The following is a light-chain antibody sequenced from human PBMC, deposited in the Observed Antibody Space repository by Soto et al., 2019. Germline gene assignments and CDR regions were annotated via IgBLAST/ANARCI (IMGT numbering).Light chain of an antibody. J-gene: IGKJ2*01. CDR2: KAS. V-gene: IGKV1-5*03. Sequence: DIPMTQSPSTLSASVGDRVTITCRASQSISSWLAWYQQKPGKAPKLLIYKASSLESGVPSRFSGCGSGTEFSLTISSLQPDDFATYYCQQYNSYLYTFGQGTKLEIK. CDR1: QSISSW. CDR3: QQYNSYLYT.